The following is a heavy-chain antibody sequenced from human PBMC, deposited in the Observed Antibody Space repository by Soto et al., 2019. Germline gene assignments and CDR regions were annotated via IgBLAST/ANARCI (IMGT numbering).Heavy chain of an antibody. CDR3: ARPDEGGYSSNHHYYYALDV. CDR2: IIPIFDIT. Sequence: QVQLVQSGAEVKKPGSSVKVSCKASGGTFRSYSISWVRQAPGQGLEWMGGIIPIFDITNYAQKFQGRVTITEAESTSTAYMELSSLGSDDTAVYYCARPDEGGYSSNHHYYYALDVWGQGTTVTV. V-gene: IGHV1-69*01. CDR1: GGTFRSYS. D-gene: IGHD3-22*01. J-gene: IGHJ6*02.